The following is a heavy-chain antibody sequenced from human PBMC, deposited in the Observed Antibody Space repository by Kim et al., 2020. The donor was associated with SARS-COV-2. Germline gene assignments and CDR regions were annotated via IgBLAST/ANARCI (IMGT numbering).Heavy chain of an antibody. Sequence: SETLSLTCTVSGGSISSSSYYWGWIRQPQGKGLEWIGSIYNSGSTYYNPSLKSQVTISVDTPKYQFSLKLSSVTAAYTAVYYCERRVIGDIVVVDDGMDVWGERRTVNVSS. D-gene: IGHD2-15*01. CDR1: GGSISSSSYY. CDR3: ERRVIGDIVVVDDGMDV. J-gene: IGHJ6*04. CDR2: IYNSGST. V-gene: IGHV4-39*01.